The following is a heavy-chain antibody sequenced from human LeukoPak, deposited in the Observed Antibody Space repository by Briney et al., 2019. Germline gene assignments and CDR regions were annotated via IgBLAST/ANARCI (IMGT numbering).Heavy chain of an antibody. CDR2: ISYDGSNK. D-gene: IGHD3-3*01. CDR3: AREEDLWSGQNYYYYMDV. V-gene: IGHV3-30-3*01. J-gene: IGHJ6*03. CDR1: GFTFSSYS. Sequence: GGSLRLSCAASGFTFSSYSMHWVRQAPGKGLEWVAVISYDGSNKNHADSVKGRFTISRDNSKNTLYLQMNSLRAEDTAVYYCAREEDLWSGQNYYYYMDVWGKGTTVTVSS.